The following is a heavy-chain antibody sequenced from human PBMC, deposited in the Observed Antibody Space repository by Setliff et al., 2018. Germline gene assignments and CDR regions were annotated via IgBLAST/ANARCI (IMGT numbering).Heavy chain of an antibody. V-gene: IGHV1-18*01. Sequence: GASVKVSCKASGYTFTHFYITWVRQAPGQGLEWMGAISPHNFNTNYAQKFRGRVTLTTEKSTNTAYMDLRSLTSDDTAVYYCARSYENSGSAWPEDYWGQGTLVTVSS. D-gene: IGHD3-3*01. CDR2: ISPHNFNT. J-gene: IGHJ4*02. CDR3: ARSYENSGSAWPEDY. CDR1: GYTFTHFY.